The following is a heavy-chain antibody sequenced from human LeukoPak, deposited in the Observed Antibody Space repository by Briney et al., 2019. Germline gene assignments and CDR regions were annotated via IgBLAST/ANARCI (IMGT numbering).Heavy chain of an antibody. CDR1: GGSVSIGSYY. CDR3: ARDQGSGSYWYYYYGMDV. Sequence: SETMSLTCTVSGGSVSIGSYYWSWIRQPPGKGLEWFGYIYYSGSTNYNPSLKSRGTVSVDTSKNQFSLKLSSVTGAEAAGYYCARDQGSGSYWYYYYGMDVWGKGTTVTVSS. D-gene: IGHD3-10*01. V-gene: IGHV4-61*01. CDR2: IYYSGST. J-gene: IGHJ6*04.